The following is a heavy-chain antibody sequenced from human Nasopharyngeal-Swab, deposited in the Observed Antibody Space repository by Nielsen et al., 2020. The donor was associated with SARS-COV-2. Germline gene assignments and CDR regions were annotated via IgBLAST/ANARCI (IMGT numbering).Heavy chain of an antibody. CDR1: GFSFSTYW. CDR2: IKQDGSEK. D-gene: IGHD3-16*02. V-gene: IGHV3-7*03. J-gene: IGHJ6*03. Sequence: GGSLRLSCAASGFSFSTYWMTWVRQAPGKGLEWVANIKQDGSEKYYVDSVKGRFTVSRDNPKNLLYLQVNSLRAEDTAVYYWARQGVFVPAYFHQYYMDVWGKGTTVTVSS. CDR3: ARQGVFVPAYFHQYYMDV.